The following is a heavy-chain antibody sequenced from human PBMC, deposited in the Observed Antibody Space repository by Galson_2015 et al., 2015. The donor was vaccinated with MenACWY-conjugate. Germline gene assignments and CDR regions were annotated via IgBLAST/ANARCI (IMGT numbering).Heavy chain of an antibody. CDR3: AQYCSSTSCYAGKGA. CDR1: GFTFSSYW. CDR2: INSDGSST. V-gene: IGHV3-74*01. D-gene: IGHD2-2*01. Sequence: SLRLSCAASGFTFSSYWMHWVRHAPGKGLVWVSRINSDGSSTSYADSVKGRFTISRDNAKNTLCLQMNSLRAEDTAVYYCAQYCSSTSCYAGKGAWGQGTLVTVSS. J-gene: IGHJ5*02.